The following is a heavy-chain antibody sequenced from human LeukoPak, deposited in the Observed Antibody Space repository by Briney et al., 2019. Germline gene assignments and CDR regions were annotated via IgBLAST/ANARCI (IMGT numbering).Heavy chain of an antibody. V-gene: IGHV4-39*07. CDR3: ARGIRDYYDSSGYYVPHWFDP. Sequence: SETLSLTCTVSGGSISSSSYYWGWIRQPPGKGLEWIRSIYYSGSTYYNPSLKSRVTISVDTSKNQFSLKLSSVTAADTAVYYCARGIRDYYDSSGYYVPHWFDPWGQGTLVTVSS. J-gene: IGHJ5*02. D-gene: IGHD3-22*01. CDR2: IYYSGST. CDR1: GGSISSSSYY.